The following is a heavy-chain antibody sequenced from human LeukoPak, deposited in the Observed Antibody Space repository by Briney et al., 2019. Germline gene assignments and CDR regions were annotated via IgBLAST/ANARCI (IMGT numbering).Heavy chain of an antibody. J-gene: IGHJ4*02. Sequence: ASVKVSCKASGYTFTSYGISWVRQAPGQGLEWMGWISAYNGNTNYAQKLQGRVTMTTDTSTSTAYMELRSLRSDDTAVYYCARDYGYCSSTSCPWGYWGQGTLVTVSS. V-gene: IGHV1-18*01. CDR1: GYTFTSYG. CDR2: ISAYNGNT. D-gene: IGHD2-2*01. CDR3: ARDYGYCSSTSCPWGY.